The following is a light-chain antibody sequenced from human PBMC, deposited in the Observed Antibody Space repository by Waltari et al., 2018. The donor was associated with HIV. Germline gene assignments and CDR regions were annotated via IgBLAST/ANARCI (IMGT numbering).Light chain of an antibody. CDR2: VNSDGSH. CDR3: LTWDTGIGV. J-gene: IGLJ3*02. CDR1: SGHSNYA. V-gene: IGLV4-69*01. Sequence: QVVLTQSPSASASLGASVKLTCTLSSGHSNYAIAWHQQQSKKGPRYLMKVNSDGSHNKGDGIPDRFSGSSSGAERYLTISSLQSEDEADYYCLTWDTGIGVFGGGTKLTVL.